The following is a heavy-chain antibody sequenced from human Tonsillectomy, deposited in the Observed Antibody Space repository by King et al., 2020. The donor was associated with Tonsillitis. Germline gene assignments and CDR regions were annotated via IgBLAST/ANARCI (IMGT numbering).Heavy chain of an antibody. CDR3: ANDYYGSGTYYNPFDY. CDR1: GFTFDDYA. D-gene: IGHD3-10*01. J-gene: IGHJ4*02. V-gene: IGHV3-43*02. CDR2: ISGDGGTT. Sequence: VQLVESGGGVVQPGGSLRLSCAASGFTFDDYAMHWVRQAPGKGLEWVSLISGDGGTTYYADSVKGRFTISRDNSKNSLFLQMNSLRTEDTALYYCANDYYGSGTYYNPFDYWGQGTLVTVSS.